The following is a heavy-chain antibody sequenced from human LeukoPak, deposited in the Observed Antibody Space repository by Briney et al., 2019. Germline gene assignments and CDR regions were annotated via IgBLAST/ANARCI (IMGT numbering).Heavy chain of an antibody. J-gene: IGHJ6*02. CDR3: ARKRANHYYYYGMDV. D-gene: IGHD1-14*01. Sequence: AGGSLRLSCAASGFTFSSYAMHWVRQAPGKGLEWVAVISYDGSNKYYADSVKGRFTISRDNSKNTLYLQMNSLRAEDTAVYYCARKRANHYYYYGMDVWGQGTTVTVSS. CDR1: GFTFSSYA. CDR2: ISYDGSNK. V-gene: IGHV3-30-3*01.